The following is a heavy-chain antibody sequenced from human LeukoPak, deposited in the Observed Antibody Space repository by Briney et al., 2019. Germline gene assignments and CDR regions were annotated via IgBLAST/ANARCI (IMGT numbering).Heavy chain of an antibody. CDR3: ARPAANYYGSGSYWYYFDY. CDR2: IYPGGSET. J-gene: IGHJ4*02. D-gene: IGHD3-10*01. V-gene: IGHV5-51*01. CDR1: GYSFSTYW. Sequence: GESLKISCKGLGYSFSTYWNAWVRQRPGKGLEWMGIIYPGGSETRYDPSFQGQVTISADTSTSTAYLQWSSLRASDTAMYYCARPAANYYGSGSYWYYFDYWGQGTLVTVSS.